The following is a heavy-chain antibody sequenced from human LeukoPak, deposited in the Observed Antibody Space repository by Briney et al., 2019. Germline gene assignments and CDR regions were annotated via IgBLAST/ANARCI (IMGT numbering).Heavy chain of an antibody. CDR3: AKDGDYYGSGKGGFDY. CDR1: GFTFSSYG. Sequence: PGGSLRLSCAASGFTFSSYGMHWVRQAPGKGLEWVAVISYDGSNKYYADSVKGRSTISRDNSKNTLYLQMNSLRAEDTAVYYCAKDGDYYGSGKGGFDYWGQGTLVTVSS. D-gene: IGHD3-10*01. V-gene: IGHV3-30*18. J-gene: IGHJ4*02. CDR2: ISYDGSNK.